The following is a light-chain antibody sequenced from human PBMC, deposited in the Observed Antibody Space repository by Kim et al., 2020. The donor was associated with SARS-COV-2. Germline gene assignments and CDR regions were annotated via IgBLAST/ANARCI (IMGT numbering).Light chain of an antibody. CDR2: GTS. CDR3: QQYSGSLT. J-gene: IGKJ4*01. CDR1: QSISYYY. Sequence: LSRGERATPSCRASQSISYYYLAWYQQKPGQAPRLLIYGTSNRDTGIPDRCSGSGSGTDFTLTISRLAPEDFAVYYCQQYSGSLTFGGGTKVDIK. V-gene: IGKV3-20*01.